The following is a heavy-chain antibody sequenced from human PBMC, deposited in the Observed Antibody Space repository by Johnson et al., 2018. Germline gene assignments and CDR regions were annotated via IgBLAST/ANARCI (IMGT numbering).Heavy chain of an antibody. CDR2: IKQDGSEK. V-gene: IGHV3-7*01. CDR3: ARDASSYSSSLPEYFQH. D-gene: IGHD6-13*01. CDR1: GFTFSSYW. Sequence: EVQLVESGGGLVQPGGSLRLSCAASGFTFSSYWMSWVRQAPGKGLEWVANIKQDGSEKYYVDSVKGRFTISRDNAKNSLYLQMNSLRAEDTAVYYCARDASSYSSSLPEYFQHWGQGTLVTVSS. J-gene: IGHJ1*01.